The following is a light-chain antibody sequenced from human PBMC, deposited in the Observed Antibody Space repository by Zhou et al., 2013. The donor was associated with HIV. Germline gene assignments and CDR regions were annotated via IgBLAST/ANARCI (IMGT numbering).Light chain of an antibody. CDR2: KAS. Sequence: DIQMTQSPSTLSASVGDRVTITCRASQSISSWLAWYQQKPGKAPKLLIYKASTLHSGVPSRFSGSGSGTEFTLTISSLQPDDFATYYCQQYNSYPYTFGQGTQAGDQT. CDR1: QSISSW. J-gene: IGKJ2*01. V-gene: IGKV1-5*03. CDR3: QQYNSYPYT.